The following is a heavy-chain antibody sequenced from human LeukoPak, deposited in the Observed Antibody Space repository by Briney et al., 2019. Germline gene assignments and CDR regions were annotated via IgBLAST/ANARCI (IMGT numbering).Heavy chain of an antibody. Sequence: ASVKVSCKASGYTFTNYGLTWVRQAPGQGLEWMGWISAYSGNTNYAQKLQGRVTMTADTSTSTAYMELRSLRSDDTAVYYCARYYDSNGYYFLDYWGQGTLVTVSS. CDR1: GYTFTNYG. J-gene: IGHJ4*02. V-gene: IGHV1-18*01. D-gene: IGHD3-22*01. CDR3: ARYYDSNGYYFLDY. CDR2: ISAYSGNT.